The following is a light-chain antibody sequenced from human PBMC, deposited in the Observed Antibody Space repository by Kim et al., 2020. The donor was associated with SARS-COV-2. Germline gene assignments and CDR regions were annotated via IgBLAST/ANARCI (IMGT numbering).Light chain of an antibody. J-gene: IGLJ3*02. CDR1: SLRIYY. V-gene: IGLV3-19*01. CDR3: DSRDSSGNHWV. Sequence: SSGLTQDPAVSVALGQTVRITCQGDSLRIYYASWYQQKPGQAPVLVIYGKNNRPSGIPDRFSGSGSGNTASLTITGAQAEDEADYYCDSRDSSGNHWVFGGGTKVTVL. CDR2: GKN.